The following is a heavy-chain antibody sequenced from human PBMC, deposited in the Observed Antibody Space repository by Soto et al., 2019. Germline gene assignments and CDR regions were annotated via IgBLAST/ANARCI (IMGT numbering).Heavy chain of an antibody. Sequence: VGSLRLSCAASGFTFSSYGMHWVRQAPGKGLEWVAVISYDGSNKYYADSVKGRFTISRDNSKNTLYLQMNSLRAEDTAVYYCAKDLYGDEFDYWGQGTTVTVSS. CDR3: AKDLYGDEFDY. J-gene: IGHJ4*03. V-gene: IGHV3-30*18. CDR1: GFTFSSYG. D-gene: IGHD4-17*01. CDR2: ISYDGSNK.